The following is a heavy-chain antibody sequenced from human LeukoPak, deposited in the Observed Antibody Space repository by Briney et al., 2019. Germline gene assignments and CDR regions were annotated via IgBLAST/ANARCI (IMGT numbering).Heavy chain of an antibody. CDR2: MSPNSGNT. Sequence: GASVTVSCKASGYTFTSFDINWVRQATGQGLEWMGWMSPNSGNTGYAQKFQGRVTMTRSTSISTAYMELSSLRSEDTAVYYCARGGYDMDVWGQGTTVTVSS. CDR1: GYTFTSFD. CDR3: ARGGYDMDV. J-gene: IGHJ6*02. V-gene: IGHV1-8*01.